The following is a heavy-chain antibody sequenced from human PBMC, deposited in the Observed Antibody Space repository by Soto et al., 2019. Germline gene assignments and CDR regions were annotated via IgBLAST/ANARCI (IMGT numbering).Heavy chain of an antibody. Sequence: SETLSLTCTVSRGSVRDGSYYWAWLRQPPGKGLEWIGHIYHSGSTIYNPSLKSRVTISIDTSKSQFSLSLNSMTAADTAVYYWAGYNRTYYFDLWCQGTLRTVSS. V-gene: IGHV4-61*01. CDR2: IYHSGST. J-gene: IGHJ5*02. CDR1: RGSVRDGSYY. CDR3: AGYNRTYYFDL. D-gene: IGHD1-7*01.